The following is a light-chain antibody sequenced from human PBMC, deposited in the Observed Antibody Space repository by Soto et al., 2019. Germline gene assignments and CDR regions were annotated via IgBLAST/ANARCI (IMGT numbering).Light chain of an antibody. V-gene: IGKV1-13*02. Sequence: AMQLSQSPSSLSASVGDRVTITCRASQGISSALAWYQQKPGKAPKLLIYDASSLESGVPSRFSGSGSGTDFTHTISSLQPEDFATYPGQQFNSNLPITFGHGTRLE. CDR1: QGISSA. J-gene: IGKJ5*01. CDR2: DAS. CDR3: QQFNSNLPIT.